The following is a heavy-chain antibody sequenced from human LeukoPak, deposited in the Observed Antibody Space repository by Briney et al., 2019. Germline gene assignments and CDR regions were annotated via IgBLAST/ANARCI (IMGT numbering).Heavy chain of an antibody. V-gene: IGHV3-21*01. J-gene: IGHJ4*02. CDR3: ARLPVDTAMVLH. D-gene: IGHD5-18*01. Sequence: GSLRLSCAASRFTFRSYSMNWVRQTPGKGLEWVSSISSSISYIYYADSVKGRFTISRDNAKNSLYLQMNSLRAEDTTMYYCARLPVDTAMVLHWGQGTLVTVSS. CDR1: RFTFRSYS. CDR2: ISSSISYI.